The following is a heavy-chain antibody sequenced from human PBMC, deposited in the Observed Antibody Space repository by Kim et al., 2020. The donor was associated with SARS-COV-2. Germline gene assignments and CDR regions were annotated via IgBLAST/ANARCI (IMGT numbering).Heavy chain of an antibody. V-gene: IGHV1-18*01. CDR3: ARLGGFAVAGTVVDY. Sequence: ASVKVSCKASGYTFTSYGISWVRQAPGQGLEWMGWISAYNGNTNYAQKLQGRVTMTTDTSTSTAYMELRSLRSDDTAVYYCARLGGFAVAGTVVDYWGQGTLVTVSS. D-gene: IGHD6-19*01. CDR1: GYTFTSYG. J-gene: IGHJ4*02. CDR2: ISAYNGNT.